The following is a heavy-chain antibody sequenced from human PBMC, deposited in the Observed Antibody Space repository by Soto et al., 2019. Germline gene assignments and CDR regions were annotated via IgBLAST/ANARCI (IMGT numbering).Heavy chain of an antibody. CDR1: GGSITSSGYY. V-gene: IGHV4-31*01. CDR2: TSNSGST. J-gene: IGHJ4*02. Sequence: QVQLQESGPGLVKPSQTLSLTCTVSGGSITSSGYYWSWIRQHPGEGLEWIGFTSNSGSTSYNPSIKSPVTISVDTSSNKLSLHLKSVTAADTAVYYCARGGGSTKVDYWGQGTLVTVSP. CDR3: ARGGGSTKVDY. D-gene: IGHD2-2*01.